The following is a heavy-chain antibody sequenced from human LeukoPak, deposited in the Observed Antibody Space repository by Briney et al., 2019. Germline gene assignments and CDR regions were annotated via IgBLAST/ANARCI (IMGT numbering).Heavy chain of an antibody. D-gene: IGHD3-10*01. CDR2: MNPNSGNT. J-gene: IGHJ6*03. CDR3: ARGLTITTVYYYYMDV. Sequence: ASVKVSCKASGYTFTSYDINWVRQATGQGLEWMGWMNPNSGNTGYAQKFQGRVTMTRNTSISTAYMELSSLRSEDTAVYYCARGLTITTVYYYYMDVWGKGTTVTVSS. CDR1: GYTFTSYD. V-gene: IGHV1-8*01.